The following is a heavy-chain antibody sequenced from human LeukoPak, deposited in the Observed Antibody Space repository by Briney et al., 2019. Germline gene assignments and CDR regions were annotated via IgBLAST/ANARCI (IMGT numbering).Heavy chain of an antibody. Sequence: GGSLRLSCAASGITFSNYWTSWVRQTPGKGLEWVANIKEDGSDKYYVDSLKGRFTISRDNAKNSLYLQMNSLRAEDTAVYYCAKDRTRQAYWGQGTLVTVSS. CDR3: AKDRTRQAY. CDR1: GITFSNYW. V-gene: IGHV3-7*03. D-gene: IGHD3-3*01. J-gene: IGHJ4*02. CDR2: IKEDGSDK.